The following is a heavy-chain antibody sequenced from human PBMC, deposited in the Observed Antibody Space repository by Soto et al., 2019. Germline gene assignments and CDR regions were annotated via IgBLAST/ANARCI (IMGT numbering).Heavy chain of an antibody. Sequence: ETLSLTYPLSGSSISSSRYYWGWHSQPPGKGLEWIGSIYYSGSTYYNPSLKSRVTISVDTSKNQFSLKLSSVTAADTAVYYSAASITMVRGVTYFANWGQGTRVTGSS. CDR3: AASITMVRGVTYFAN. CDR2: IYYSGST. CDR1: GSSISSSRYY. D-gene: IGHD3-10*01. J-gene: IGHJ4*02. V-gene: IGHV4-39*01.